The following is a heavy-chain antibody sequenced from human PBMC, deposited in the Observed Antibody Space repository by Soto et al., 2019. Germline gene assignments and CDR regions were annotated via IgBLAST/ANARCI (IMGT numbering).Heavy chain of an antibody. CDR3: AKERRGGTYYCISESRRDAFYI. Sequence: QVQLQESGPGLVKPSQTLSLTCTVSGGSISSGGYYWNWIRQHPGKGLEWIGYIYYSGSTYYNPSLKSRVTISVDTSKNHFSLELSSVTAADTAVYYCAKERRGGTYYCISESRRDAFYIWGQGTKVTVSA. CDR2: IYYSGST. CDR1: GGSISSGGYY. V-gene: IGHV4-31*03. D-gene: IGHD3-10*01. J-gene: IGHJ3*02.